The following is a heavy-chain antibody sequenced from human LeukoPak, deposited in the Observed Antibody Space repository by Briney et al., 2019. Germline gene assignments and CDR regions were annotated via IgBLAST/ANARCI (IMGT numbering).Heavy chain of an antibody. D-gene: IGHD3-22*01. CDR2: IYYSGST. J-gene: IGHJ4*02. Sequence: SEILSLTCTVSGGSISSYYWSWIRQPPGKGLEWIGYIYYSGSTNYNPSLKSRVTISVDTSKNQFSLKLSSVTAADTAVYYCARDAYYYDSSGYSFDYWGQGTLVTVSS. CDR3: ARDAYYYDSSGYSFDY. V-gene: IGHV4-59*01. CDR1: GGSISSYY.